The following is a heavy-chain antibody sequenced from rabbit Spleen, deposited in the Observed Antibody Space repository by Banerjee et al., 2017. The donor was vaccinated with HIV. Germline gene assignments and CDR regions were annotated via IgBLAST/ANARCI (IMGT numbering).Heavy chain of an antibody. CDR3: ARFYAGYGDFGFAAM. D-gene: IGHD7-1*01. CDR2: IYAGSSDYI. J-gene: IGHJ4*01. Sequence: QSLEESGGGLVKPGASLTLTCKASGFDFNSGYDMCWVRQAPGKGLEWIACIYAGSSDYIYSATWAKGRFTISKTSSTTLTLQMTSLTAADTATYFCARFYAGYGDFGFAAMWGPGTLVTVS. CDR1: GFDFNSGYD. V-gene: IGHV1S40*01.